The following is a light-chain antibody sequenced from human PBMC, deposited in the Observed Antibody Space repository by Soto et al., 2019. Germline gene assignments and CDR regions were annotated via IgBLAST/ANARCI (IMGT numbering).Light chain of an antibody. CDR3: AVWDERLSGPHWE. CDR2: RDD. V-gene: IGLV1-47*01. CDR1: SSNVGSNY. Sequence: QSVLTQPSSASGTPGQRVTISCSGSSSNVGSNYVYWYQQLPGTAPKLLIYRDDQRPSGVPDRFAGSKSATAASLAICGLRSEDEADYFCAVWDERLSGPHWEFGGGTKLTVL. J-gene: IGLJ3*02.